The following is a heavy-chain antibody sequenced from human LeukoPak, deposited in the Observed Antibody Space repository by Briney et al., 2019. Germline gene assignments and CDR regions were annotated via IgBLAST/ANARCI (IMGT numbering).Heavy chain of an antibody. CDR2: IKQDGREK. Sequence: GGSLRLSCAASGFTFSSYWVSWVRQAPGKGLEWVATIKQDGREKYCVDSVKGRFTISRDNAKNSLYLQMNSLRGEDTAVYYCARVVDSSGSDAFDIWGQGTMVTVSS. V-gene: IGHV3-7*01. J-gene: IGHJ3*02. CDR1: GFTFSSYW. D-gene: IGHD3-22*01. CDR3: ARVVDSSGSDAFDI.